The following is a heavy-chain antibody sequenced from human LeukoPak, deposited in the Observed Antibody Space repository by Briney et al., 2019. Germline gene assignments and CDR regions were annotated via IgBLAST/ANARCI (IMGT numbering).Heavy chain of an antibody. D-gene: IGHD3-10*01. CDR2: ISDSGGST. CDR1: GFIFGAYA. J-gene: IGHJ4*02. V-gene: IGHV3-23*01. CDR3: VKGGDYYGSGRPDY. Sequence: GGSLRLSCEASGFIFGAYAMNWVRQAPGKGLQWVSVISDSGGSTDYADSVKGRFTISRDNSKKTLYLQMNNLRAEDTAFFYCVKGGDYYGSGRPDYWGQGTLVTVSS.